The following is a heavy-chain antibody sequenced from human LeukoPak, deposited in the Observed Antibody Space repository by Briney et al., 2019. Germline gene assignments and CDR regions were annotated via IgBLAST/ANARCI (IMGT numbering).Heavy chain of an antibody. CDR3: ASSGQSSSSWYRSPTNWFDP. V-gene: IGHV7-4-1*02. Sequence: GASVQVSCKASGYSFTTYAVHWVRQAPGQGLAWMGWINTNTGNPTYAQGFTGRFVFSLDTSVSTAYLQITSLKAEDTAVYYCASSGQSSSSWYRSPTNWFDPWGQGTLVTVSS. CDR2: INTNTGNP. D-gene: IGHD6-13*01. CDR1: GYSFTTYA. J-gene: IGHJ5*02.